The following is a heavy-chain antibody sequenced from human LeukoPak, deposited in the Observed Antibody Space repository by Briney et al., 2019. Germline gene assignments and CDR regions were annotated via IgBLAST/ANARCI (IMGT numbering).Heavy chain of an antibody. V-gene: IGHV3-21*01. D-gene: IGHD3-10*01. CDR2: ISSSSYI. Sequence: GGSLRLSCAASGFTFSSYSMNWVRQAPGKGLEWVSSISSSSYIYYADSVKGRFTISRDNAKNSLYLQMNSLRAEDTAVYYCARESIYGSGSYGYWGQGTLVTVSS. CDR1: GFTFSSYS. CDR3: ARESIYGSGSYGY. J-gene: IGHJ4*02.